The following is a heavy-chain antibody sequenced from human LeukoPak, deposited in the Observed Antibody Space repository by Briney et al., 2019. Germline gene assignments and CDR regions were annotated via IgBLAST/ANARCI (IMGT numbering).Heavy chain of an antibody. CDR3: ARESGVVVVPAAMDY. CDR2: IIPIFGTA. D-gene: IGHD2-2*01. V-gene: IGHV1-69*05. J-gene: IGHJ4*02. CDR1: GYTFNIYY. Sequence: SVKVSCKTSGYTFNIYYVQWVRQAPGQGLEWMGRIIPIFGTANYAQKFQGRVTITTDESTSTAYMELSSLRSEDTAVYYCARESGVVVVPAAMDYWGQGTLVTVSS.